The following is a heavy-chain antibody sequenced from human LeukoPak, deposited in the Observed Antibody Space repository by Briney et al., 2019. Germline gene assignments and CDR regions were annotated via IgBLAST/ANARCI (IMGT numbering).Heavy chain of an antibody. CDR2: INPNSGGT. CDR3: ARENSEDGVGATTWFDP. CDR1: GYTFTGYY. Sequence: GASVKVSCKASGYTFTGYYMHWVRQAPGQGLEWMGWINPNSGGTNYAQKFQGRVTMTRDTSISTAYMELSRLRSDDTAVYYCARENSEDGVGATTWFDPWGRGTLVTVSS. J-gene: IGHJ5*02. D-gene: IGHD1-26*01. V-gene: IGHV1-2*02.